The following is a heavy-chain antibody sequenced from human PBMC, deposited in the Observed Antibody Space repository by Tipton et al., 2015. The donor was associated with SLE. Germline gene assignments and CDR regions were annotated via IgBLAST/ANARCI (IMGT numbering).Heavy chain of an antibody. V-gene: IGHV3-23*01. CDR2: ISGSGGST. D-gene: IGHD2-15*01. CDR3: AKDLEDIVVVVAATLGY. Sequence: SLRLSCAASGFTFSNYAMSWVRQAPGKGLEWVSSISGSGGSTYYADSVKGRSTISRDNSKNTLYLQMKSLRAEDTAVYYCAKDLEDIVVVVAATLGYWGQGTLVTASS. J-gene: IGHJ4*02. CDR1: GFTFSNYA.